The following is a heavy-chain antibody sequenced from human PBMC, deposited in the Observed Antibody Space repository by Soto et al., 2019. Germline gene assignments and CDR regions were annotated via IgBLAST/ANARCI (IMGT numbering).Heavy chain of an antibody. CDR2: INAGNGNT. D-gene: IGHD3-3*01. Sequence: ASVKVSRKASGYTFTSYAMHWVRQAPGQRLEWMGWINAGNGNTKYSQKFQVRVTITRDTSASTAYMELSSLRSEDTAVYYCARGPRLEFPLYGMDVWGKVTTVTVSS. CDR3: ARGPRLEFPLYGMDV. J-gene: IGHJ6*04. V-gene: IGHV1-3*01. CDR1: GYTFTSYA.